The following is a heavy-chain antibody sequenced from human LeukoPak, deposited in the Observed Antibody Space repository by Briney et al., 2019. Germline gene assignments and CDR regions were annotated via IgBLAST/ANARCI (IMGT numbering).Heavy chain of an antibody. CDR1: GFTFSSYG. Sequence: PGGSLRLSCAASGFTFSSYGMHWVRQAPGTGLEWVAFIHYDGSNKYYADSVKGRFTISRDNSKNTLYLQMNSLRAEDTAVYYCAKDASSGFTRYFDYWGQGTLVTVSS. CDR3: AKDASSGFTRYFDY. J-gene: IGHJ4*02. V-gene: IGHV3-30*02. CDR2: IHYDGSNK. D-gene: IGHD6-19*01.